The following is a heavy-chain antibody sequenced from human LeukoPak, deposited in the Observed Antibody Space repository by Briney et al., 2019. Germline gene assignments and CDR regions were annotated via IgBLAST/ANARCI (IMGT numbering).Heavy chain of an antibody. D-gene: IGHD3-10*01. CDR3: ARNRDYYGSGSYHY. V-gene: IGHV3-11*04. CDR1: GFSFSVYW. Sequence: GGSLRLSCAASGFSFSVYWMHWVRQAPGKGLEWVSYISSSGSTIYYADSVKGRFTISRDNAKNSLYLQMNSLRAEDTAVYYCARNRDYYGSGSYHYWGQGTLVTVSS. J-gene: IGHJ4*02. CDR2: ISSSGSTI.